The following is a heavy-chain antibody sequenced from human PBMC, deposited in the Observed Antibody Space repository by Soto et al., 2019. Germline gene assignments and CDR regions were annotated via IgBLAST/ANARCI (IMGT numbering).Heavy chain of an antibody. J-gene: IGHJ6*02. CDR2: IIPIFGTA. CDR3: ARELYGSGSYSASAYYYYGMDV. V-gene: IGHV1-69*01. Sequence: QVQLVQSGAEVKKPGSSVKVSCKASGGTFSSYAISWVRQAPGQGLEWMGGIIPIFGTANYAQKFQGRVTMTADESTSTVYMELSRLRSEDTAVYYCARELYGSGSYSASAYYYYGMDVWGQGTTVTVSS. CDR1: GGTFSSYA. D-gene: IGHD3-10*01.